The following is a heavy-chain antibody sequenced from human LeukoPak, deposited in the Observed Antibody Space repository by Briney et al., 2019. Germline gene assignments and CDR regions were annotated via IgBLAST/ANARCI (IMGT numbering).Heavy chain of an antibody. CDR2: INTNTRNP. J-gene: IGHJ5*02. D-gene: IGHD6-19*01. CDR3: ATEWQQWLYNWLDG. V-gene: IGHV7-4-1*02. Sequence: ASVKVSCKATGYTYTSYAMNWVRQAPGQPLEWLGWINTNTRNPTYSQGLTGRFGFTLDTSVSTESVQISSLKAEDTAVYYCATEWQQWLYNWLDGWGKGTLVTVS. CDR1: GYTYTSYA.